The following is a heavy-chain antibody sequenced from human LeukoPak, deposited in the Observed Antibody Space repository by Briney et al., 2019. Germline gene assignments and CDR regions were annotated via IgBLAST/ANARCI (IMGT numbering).Heavy chain of an antibody. D-gene: IGHD2-15*01. Sequence: SETLSLTCTVSGYSISSGYYWGWIRQPPGKGLEWLGRIYHSGSTYYNPSLQSRVTISVDTSKNQFSLKLSSVTAADTAVYYWARLGYCSGGSCYYFDYWGQGTLVTVSS. CDR3: ARLGYCSGGSCYYFDY. CDR1: GYSISSGYY. V-gene: IGHV4-38-2*02. CDR2: IYHSGST. J-gene: IGHJ4*02.